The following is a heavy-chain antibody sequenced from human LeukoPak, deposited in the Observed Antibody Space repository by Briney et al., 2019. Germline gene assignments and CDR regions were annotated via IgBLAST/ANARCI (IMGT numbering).Heavy chain of an antibody. V-gene: IGHV3-15*01. J-gene: IGHJ3*02. CDR2: IKSKTDGGTT. D-gene: IGHD2-15*01. CDR1: GFTFSNAW. CDR3: VGYCSGGNCPNAFDI. Sequence: GGSLRLSCAASGFTFSNAWMSWVRQAPGNGLEWLGRIKSKTDGGTTDYAAPVKGRFTISRDDSKNTLYLQMNSLKTEDTALYYCVGYCSGGNCPNAFDIWGQGTMVTVSS.